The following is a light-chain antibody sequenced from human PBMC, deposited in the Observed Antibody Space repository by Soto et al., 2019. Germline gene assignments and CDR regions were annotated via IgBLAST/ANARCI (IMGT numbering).Light chain of an antibody. CDR2: DAS. Sequence: EIVMTQSPATLSVSPGERATLSCRASQSVSNNLAWYQQKPGQAPRLLIYDASTRATAIPARFSGSGSGTEFTLTLSSLQSEDFAVYFCQQYNDWPRTFGQGTKVEIK. CDR1: QSVSNN. J-gene: IGKJ1*01. CDR3: QQYNDWPRT. V-gene: IGKV3-15*01.